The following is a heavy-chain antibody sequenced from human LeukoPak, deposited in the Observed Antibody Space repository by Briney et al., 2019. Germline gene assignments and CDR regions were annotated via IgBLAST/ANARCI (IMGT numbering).Heavy chain of an antibody. CDR2: ISSSGSYI. CDR3: ARDVYCSSTSCYEFDY. V-gene: IGHV3-21*01. Sequence: PGGSLRLSCAASGFTFSSYSMNWVRQPPGKGLEWVSSISSSGSYIYYADSVKGRFSISRDSAKNSLYLQMNSLGAEDTAVYYCARDVYCSSTSCYEFDYWGQGTLVTVSS. D-gene: IGHD2-2*01. CDR1: GFTFSSYS. J-gene: IGHJ4*02.